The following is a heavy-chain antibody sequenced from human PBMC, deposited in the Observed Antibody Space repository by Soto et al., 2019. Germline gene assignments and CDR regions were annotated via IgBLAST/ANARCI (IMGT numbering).Heavy chain of an antibody. CDR2: IYYSGST. CDR3: ASSNIAAAGFYYYGMDV. CDR1: GGTINSTSYY. Sequence: SETLSLTCTVSGGTINSTSYYWSWIRQPPGKGLEWIGYIYYSGSTNYNPSLKSRVTISVDTSKNQFSLKLSSVTAADTAAYYCASSNIAAAGFYYYGMDVWGRGTTVTVSS. V-gene: IGHV4-61*01. J-gene: IGHJ6*02. D-gene: IGHD6-13*01.